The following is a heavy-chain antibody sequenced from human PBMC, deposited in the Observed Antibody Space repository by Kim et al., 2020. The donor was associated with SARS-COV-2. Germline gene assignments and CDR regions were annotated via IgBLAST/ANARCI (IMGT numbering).Heavy chain of an antibody. D-gene: IGHD3-16*01. CDR2: ISVTDAI. Sequence: GGSLRLSCAAAGFTFTTYNMNLVRQAPGNGLEWISYISVTDAIYYADSVNGRFTIFRDYAKISLDLQMNSLRAEDTAAYYCARDWNWGIDVWGQGTLVTV. V-gene: IGHV3-48*01. CDR3: ARDWNWGIDV. J-gene: IGHJ4*02. CDR1: GFTFTTYN.